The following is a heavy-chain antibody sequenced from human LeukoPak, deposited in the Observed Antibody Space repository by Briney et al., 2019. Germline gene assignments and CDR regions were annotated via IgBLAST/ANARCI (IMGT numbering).Heavy chain of an antibody. CDR1: GGSFSGYY. CDR2: INHSGST. J-gene: IGHJ4*02. D-gene: IGHD6-19*01. V-gene: IGHV4-34*01. CDR3: ARRYSSGWYVSDY. Sequence: SETLSLTCAVYGGSFSGYYWSWIRQPPGKGLEWIGEINHSGSTNYNPSLKSRVTISVDTSKNQFSLKLSSVTAADTAVYYCARRYSSGWYVSDYWGQGTLVTVSS.